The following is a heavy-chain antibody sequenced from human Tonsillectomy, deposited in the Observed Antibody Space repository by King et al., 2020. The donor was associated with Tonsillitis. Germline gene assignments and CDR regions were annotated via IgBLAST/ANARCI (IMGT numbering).Heavy chain of an antibody. V-gene: IGHV1-18*04. Sequence: QLVQSGAEVKKPGASVKVSCKASGYTFTSYGISWVRQAPGQGLEWMGWISAYNGNTNYAQKLQGRVTMNTDTSTSTAYMELRSLKSNDTAVYFCARYHSPVYSSSWYFDDAFVVWGQGTMVTVSS. CDR1: GYTFTSYG. CDR2: ISAYNGNT. J-gene: IGHJ3*01. D-gene: IGHD6-13*01. CDR3: ARYHSPVYSSSWYFDDAFVV.